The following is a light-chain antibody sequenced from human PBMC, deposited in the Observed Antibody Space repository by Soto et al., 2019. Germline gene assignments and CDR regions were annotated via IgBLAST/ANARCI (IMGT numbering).Light chain of an antibody. CDR1: QSVSSN. CDR2: GAS. V-gene: IGKV3D-15*01. Sequence: EIVMTQSPATLSVSPGERVTLSCRASQSVSSNLAWYQQKTGQAPRLLIYGASTRATGIPARFSGSGSGTEFTLPISSLQSEDFAVYYCQQYNNWPPLTFGGGTKVEIK. J-gene: IGKJ4*01. CDR3: QQYNNWPPLT.